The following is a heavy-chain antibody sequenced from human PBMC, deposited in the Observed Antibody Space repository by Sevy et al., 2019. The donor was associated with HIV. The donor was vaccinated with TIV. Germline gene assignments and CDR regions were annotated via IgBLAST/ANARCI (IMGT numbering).Heavy chain of an antibody. CDR2: IYYNGNA. CDR1: GVSISTHS. CDR3: ARGMDNFYGMDV. D-gene: IGHD2-8*01. J-gene: IGHJ6*02. Sequence: SETLSLTCTVSGVSISTHSWSWIRQPPGKGLEYIGYIYYNGNANYNPSFQSRVTISGDTSMNQLSLKLTSVTAADTAVYYCARGMDNFYGMDVWGQGTTVTVSS. V-gene: IGHV4-59*11.